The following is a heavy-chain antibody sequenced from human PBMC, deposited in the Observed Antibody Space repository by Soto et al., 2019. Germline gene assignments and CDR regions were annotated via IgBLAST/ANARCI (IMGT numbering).Heavy chain of an antibody. V-gene: IGHV3-23*01. CDR3: AKKVNSGPGSQYFDY. J-gene: IGHJ4*02. CDR2: FRTSGDGGTT. D-gene: IGHD3-10*01. Sequence: PGGSLRLSCASSGFTFSSYSMRWVRQAPGKGLEWVSGFRTSGDGGTTYYADSVKGRFTISRDNSKNMLFLQMNSLRAEDTAIYYCAKKVNSGPGSQYFDYWGQGTLVTVSS. CDR1: GFTFSSYS.